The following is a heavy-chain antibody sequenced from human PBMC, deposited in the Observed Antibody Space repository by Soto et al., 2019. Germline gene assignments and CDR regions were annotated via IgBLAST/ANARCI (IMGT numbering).Heavy chain of an antibody. V-gene: IGHV1-8*01. CDR2: MTTNSGNT. Sequence: QVHLVQSGAEVKKPGASVKVSCKASGYNFIDYDINWVRQSTGQGLEWMGWMTTNSGNTGYAQKFQGRVTLPRDTSIGAAYMELSSLKSEDTAVYYCARNPYGSGLFDPWGQGTLVTVSS. D-gene: IGHD6-19*01. J-gene: IGHJ5*02. CDR3: ARNPYGSGLFDP. CDR1: GYNFIDYD.